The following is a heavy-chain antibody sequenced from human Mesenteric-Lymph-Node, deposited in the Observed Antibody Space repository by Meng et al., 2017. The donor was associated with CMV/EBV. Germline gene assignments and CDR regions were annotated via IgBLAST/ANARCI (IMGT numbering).Heavy chain of an antibody. V-gene: IGHV4-59*11. Sequence: SETLSLTCTVSGGSITSRYWSWTRQPPGKGLQWIGQIYYNGKTNYNPSLKSRVTISVDTSQNQFSLTLNSLTAADTAVYYCARDLFYYGMDVWGQGTTVTVSS. CDR2: IYYNGKT. CDR3: ARDLFYYGMDV. J-gene: IGHJ6*02. CDR1: GGSITSRY.